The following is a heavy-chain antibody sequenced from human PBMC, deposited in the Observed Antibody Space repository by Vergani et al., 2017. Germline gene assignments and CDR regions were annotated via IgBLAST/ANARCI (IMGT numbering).Heavy chain of an antibody. CDR3: ASLYYYDSSGYLLGLDY. Sequence: QVQLQESGPGLVKPSGTLSLTCAVSGGSISSSNWWSWVRPPPGKGLEWIGEIYHSGSTNYNPSLKSRVTISVDKSKNQISLTLSSVTAADTAVYYCASLYYYDSSGYLLGLDYWGQGTLVTVSS. D-gene: IGHD3-22*01. CDR1: GGSISSSNW. V-gene: IGHV4-4*02. J-gene: IGHJ4*02. CDR2: IYHSGST.